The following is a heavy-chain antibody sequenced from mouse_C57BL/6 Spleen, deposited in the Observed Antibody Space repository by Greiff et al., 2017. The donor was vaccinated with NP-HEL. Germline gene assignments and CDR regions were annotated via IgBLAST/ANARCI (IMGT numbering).Heavy chain of an antibody. D-gene: IGHD1-1*01. V-gene: IGHV1-81*01. CDR1: GYTFTSYG. J-gene: IGHJ2*01. CDR2: IYPRSGNT. Sequence: VQLKQSGAELARPGASVKLSCKASGYTFTSYGISWVQQRTGQGLEWIGEIYPRSGNTYYSERFKGKSTLTADKAYSTAYLELRSLTSEDSPVYFCARECITAVVAPYDFDYWGQGTTLTVAS. CDR3: ARECITAVVAPYDFDY.